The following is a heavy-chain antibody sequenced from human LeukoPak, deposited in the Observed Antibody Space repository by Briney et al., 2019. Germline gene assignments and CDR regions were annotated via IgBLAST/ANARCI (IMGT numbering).Heavy chain of an antibody. CDR2: IKWSGGST. Sequence: GGSLRLSCAASGFTFDDYGMSWVRQAPGKGLEWVSGIKWSGGSTGYADSVKGRFTISRDNAKNSLYLQMNSLRAEDTAVYYCARDSDIVTGSKSHFDYWGQGTLVTVSS. CDR1: GFTFDDYG. V-gene: IGHV3-20*04. J-gene: IGHJ4*02. CDR3: ARDSDIVTGSKSHFDY. D-gene: IGHD3-9*01.